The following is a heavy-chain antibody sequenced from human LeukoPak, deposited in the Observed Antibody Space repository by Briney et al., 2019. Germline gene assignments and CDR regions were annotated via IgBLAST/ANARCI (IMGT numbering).Heavy chain of an antibody. CDR3: ARDDAAGIVGATPGDY. V-gene: IGHV4-4*07. J-gene: IGHJ4*02. CDR2: IYTSGSA. CDR1: GGPISSYY. Sequence: SETLSLTCTVSGGPISSYYWSWIRQPAGKGLEWIGRIYTSGSANYNPSLKSRVTMSVDTSKNQFSLKLSSVTAADTAVYYCARDDAAGIVGATPGDYWGQGTLVTVSS. D-gene: IGHD1-26*01.